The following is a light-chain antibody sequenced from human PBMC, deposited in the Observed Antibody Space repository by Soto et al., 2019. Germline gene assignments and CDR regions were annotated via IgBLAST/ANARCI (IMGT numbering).Light chain of an antibody. J-gene: IGKJ5*01. CDR2: GAS. Sequence: EIVLTQSTGTLSLSPGERATLSCRASHSVSSSYLAWYQQKPGQAPRLLIYGASSRATGIPDRFSGSGSGTDFTVTISRLEPEDFAVYYCQQYGSSPPITFGQGTRLEIK. CDR3: QQYGSSPPIT. CDR1: HSVSSSY. V-gene: IGKV3-20*01.